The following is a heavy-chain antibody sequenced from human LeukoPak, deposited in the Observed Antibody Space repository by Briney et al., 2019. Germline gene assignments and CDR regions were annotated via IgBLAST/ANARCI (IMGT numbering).Heavy chain of an antibody. CDR1: GGSISSYY. V-gene: IGHV4-4*07. CDR3: ARDTGYYFGSGNYLYYFDY. CDR2: IYNTGST. J-gene: IGHJ4*02. Sequence: SETLSLTXAVSGGSISSYYWSWIRQPAGKGLEWIGRIYNTGSTHYNPSLKSRVTMSVDVSKNQFSLKLSSVTAADTAVYYCARDTGYYFGSGNYLYYFDYWGQGTLVTVSS. D-gene: IGHD3-10*01.